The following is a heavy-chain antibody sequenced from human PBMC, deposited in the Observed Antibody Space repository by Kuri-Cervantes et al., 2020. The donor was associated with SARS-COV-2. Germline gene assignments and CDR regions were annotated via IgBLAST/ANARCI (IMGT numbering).Heavy chain of an antibody. CDR1: GGSISSGSYY. CDR3: ASSGWTNKYYFDY. CDR2: IYTSGST. Sequence: LRLSCIVSGGSISSGSYYWSWIRQPAGKGLEWIGRIYTSGSTNYSPSLKSRVTISVDTSKNQFSLKLSSVTAADTAVYYCASSGWTNKYYFDYWGQGTLVTVSS. V-gene: IGHV4-61*02. D-gene: IGHD6-19*01. J-gene: IGHJ4*02.